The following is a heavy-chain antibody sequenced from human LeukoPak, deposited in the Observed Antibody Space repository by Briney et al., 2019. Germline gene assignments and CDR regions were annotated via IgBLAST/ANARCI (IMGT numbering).Heavy chain of an antibody. D-gene: IGHD2-21*01. V-gene: IGHV3-30*04. CDR3: AKDPFCGDDCHRTAG. CDR1: GFTFSSYA. CDR2: ISYDGRNE. Sequence: SGGSLRLSCAASGFTFSSYAMHWVRQAPGKGLEWLTLISYDGRNEYYADSVKGRFTISRDNSKNTLFLQMNGLRSEDTAVYYCAKDPFCGDDCHRTAGWGQGTLVTVSS. J-gene: IGHJ4*02.